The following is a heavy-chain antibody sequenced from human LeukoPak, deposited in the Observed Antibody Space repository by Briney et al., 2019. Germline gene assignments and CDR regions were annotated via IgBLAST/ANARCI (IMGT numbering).Heavy chain of an antibody. J-gene: IGHJ6*02. V-gene: IGHV4-31*03. CDR1: GGSISSGGYY. CDR2: IYYSGST. CDR3: ARDWYYYDSSGYYQYYGMDV. D-gene: IGHD3-22*01. Sequence: SETLSLTCTVSGGSISSGGYYWSWIRQHPGKGLEWIGYIYYSGSTYYNPPLKSRVTISVDTFKNQFSLKLSSVTAADTAVYYCARDWYYYDSSGYYQYYGMDVWGQGTTVTVSS.